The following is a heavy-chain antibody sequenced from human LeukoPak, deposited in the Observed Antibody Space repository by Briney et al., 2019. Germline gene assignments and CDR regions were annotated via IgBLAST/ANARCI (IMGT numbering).Heavy chain of an antibody. Sequence: PGGSLRLSCAASGFTFSSYAMSWVRQAPGKGLEWVSGLTGSGASAYYADSVKGRFTISRDNSKNTLYLQLNSLRAEDTAVYYCAKVSSPYHYDSGGRNYYFDYWGQGTLVIVSS. CDR3: AKVSSPYHYDSGGRNYYFDY. D-gene: IGHD3-22*01. V-gene: IGHV3-23*01. CDR2: LTGSGASA. CDR1: GFTFSSYA. J-gene: IGHJ4*02.